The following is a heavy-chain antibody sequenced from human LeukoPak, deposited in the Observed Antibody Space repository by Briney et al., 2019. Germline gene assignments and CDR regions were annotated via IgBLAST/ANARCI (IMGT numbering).Heavy chain of an antibody. Sequence: GGSLRLSCAASGFTFSNVWMSWVRQAPGKGLEWVANIKQDGSEQYYADSVRGRFTISRDNAKNSLYLQMNSLTAEDTAIYYCARESAGGPDYWGQGTLVTVSS. V-gene: IGHV3-7*05. CDR2: IKQDGSEQ. CDR1: GFTFSNVW. J-gene: IGHJ4*02. CDR3: ARESAGGPDY. D-gene: IGHD6-19*01.